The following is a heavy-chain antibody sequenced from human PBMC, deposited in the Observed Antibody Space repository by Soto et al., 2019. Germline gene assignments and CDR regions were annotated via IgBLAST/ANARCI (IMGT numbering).Heavy chain of an antibody. V-gene: IGHV5-51*01. CDR2: INPSDSDV. CDR3: ARQVDAGRFDY. J-gene: IGHJ4*02. CDR1: GYTFSNYW. Sequence: GESLKISCKASGYTFSNYWIGWVRQMPGKGLEWMTIINPSDSDVRYSPSFRGHVTILADKSISTAYLQWSSLETSDTAMYYCARQVDAGRFDYWGQGTLVTVSS.